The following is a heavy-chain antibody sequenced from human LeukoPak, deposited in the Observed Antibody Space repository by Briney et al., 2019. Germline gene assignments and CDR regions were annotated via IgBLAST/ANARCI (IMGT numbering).Heavy chain of an antibody. CDR2: INHSGST. D-gene: IGHD3-3*01. CDR1: GGSFSGYY. CDR3: AGLISTYYDFWSGCYGGDYYYGMDV. V-gene: IGHV4-34*01. J-gene: IGHJ6*02. Sequence: KTSETLSLTCAVYGGSFSGYYWSWIRQPPGKGLEWIGEINHSGSTNYNPPLKSRVTISVDTSKNQFSLKLSPVTAADTAVYYCAGLISTYYDFWSGCYGGDYYYGMDVWGQGTTVTVSS.